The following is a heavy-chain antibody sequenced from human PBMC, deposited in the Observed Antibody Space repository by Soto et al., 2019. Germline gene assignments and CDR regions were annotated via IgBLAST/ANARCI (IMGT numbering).Heavy chain of an antibody. D-gene: IGHD1-1*01. V-gene: IGHV4-30-2*01. CDR2: IYHGGST. CDR3: SRATDRFLDYYYGVDV. J-gene: IGHJ6*02. Sequence: QLQLQESGSGLVKPSQTLSLTCGVSGGSISSSGYSWNWIRQPPGKGLEWIGYIYHGGSTYYNPSLKSRLSTSVDRSKNQFSLKLASVIAADTAVYYCSRATDRFLDYYYGVDVWGQGTTVTVSS. CDR1: GGSISSSGYS.